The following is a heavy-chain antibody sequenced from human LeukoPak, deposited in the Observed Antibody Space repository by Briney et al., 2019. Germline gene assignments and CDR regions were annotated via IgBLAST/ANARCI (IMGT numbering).Heavy chain of an antibody. CDR2: IIPIFGSA. CDR1: GGTFSSYT. Sequence: GASVKVSCKASGGTFSSYTITWVRQAPGQGLEWMGGIIPIFGSANYAQKFQGRVTITADESTSTAYMELSSLRSEDTAVYYCARSRRNHNWFDPWGQGTLVTVSS. V-gene: IGHV1-69*13. J-gene: IGHJ5*02. D-gene: IGHD1-14*01. CDR3: ARSRRNHNWFDP.